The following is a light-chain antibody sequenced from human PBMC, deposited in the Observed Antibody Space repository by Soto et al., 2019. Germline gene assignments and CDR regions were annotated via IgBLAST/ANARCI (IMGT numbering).Light chain of an antibody. CDR2: DVS. Sequence: QSVLTQPASVSGSPRQSITISCTGTSSDVVGYNYVSWYQQHPGKAPKFMIYDVSNRPPGVSNRFSGSKSGNTASLTISGLQAEDEADYYCCSYTTSNTRQIVFGTGTKVTVL. J-gene: IGLJ1*01. CDR1: SSDVVGYNY. V-gene: IGLV2-14*01. CDR3: CSYTTSNTRQIV.